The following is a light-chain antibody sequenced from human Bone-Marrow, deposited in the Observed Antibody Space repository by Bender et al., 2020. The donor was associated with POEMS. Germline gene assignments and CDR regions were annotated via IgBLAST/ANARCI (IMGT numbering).Light chain of an antibody. CDR3: CSYAGTTTV. J-gene: IGLJ3*02. Sequence: QSALTQPASVFGSPGQLITTSCTGTSSYVGSYNLVSWYQQHQGKVPKLMIYEGSQRPPGVSNRFSGSKSGNTAFLTISGLQAEDEADYYCCSYAGTTTVFGGGTKLTVL. CDR1: SSYVGSYNL. V-gene: IGLV2-23*01. CDR2: EGS.